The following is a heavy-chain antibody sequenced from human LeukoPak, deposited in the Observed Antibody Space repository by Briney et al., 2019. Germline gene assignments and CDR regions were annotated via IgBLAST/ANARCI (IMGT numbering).Heavy chain of an antibody. CDR2: INHSGST. CDR3: ARGRRYRVFDY. D-gene: IGHD5-18*01. J-gene: IGHJ4*02. Sequence: PSETLSLTCAVYGGSFSGYYWSWIRQPPGKGLEWIGEINHSGSTNYNPSLKSRVTISVDTSKDQFSLKLSSVTAADTAVYYCARGRRYRVFDYWGQGTLVTVSP. CDR1: GGSFSGYY. V-gene: IGHV4-34*01.